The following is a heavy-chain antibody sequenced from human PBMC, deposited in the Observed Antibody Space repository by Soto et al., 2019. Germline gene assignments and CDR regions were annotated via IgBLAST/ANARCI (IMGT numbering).Heavy chain of an antibody. CDR2: IIPIFGTA. V-gene: IGHV1-69*06. J-gene: IGHJ1*01. CDR1: GGTFSSYA. D-gene: IGHD3-10*01. Sequence: SVKVSCKTSGGTFSSYAISWVRQAPGQGLEWMGGIIPIFGTANYAQKFQGRVTITADKSTSTAYMELSSLGSEDTAVYYCARGTLWTTEYFQHWGQGTLVTVSS. CDR3: ARGTLWTTEYFQH.